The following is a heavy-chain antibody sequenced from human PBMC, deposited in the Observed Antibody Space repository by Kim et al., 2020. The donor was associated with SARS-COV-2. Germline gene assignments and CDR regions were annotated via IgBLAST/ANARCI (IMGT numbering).Heavy chain of an antibody. D-gene: IGHD3-10*01. Sequence: SETLSLTCTVSGGSISTGSYYWGWIRQPPGKGLEWIGSIYYTGSTYYNPSLKSRVTISVDTSKSQFSLQLSSLTAADTAVYYCARSFMVRGQFDYWGQGTLVTVSS. CDR2: IYYTGST. J-gene: IGHJ4*02. V-gene: IGHV4-39*01. CDR1: GGSISTGSYY. CDR3: ARSFMVRGQFDY.